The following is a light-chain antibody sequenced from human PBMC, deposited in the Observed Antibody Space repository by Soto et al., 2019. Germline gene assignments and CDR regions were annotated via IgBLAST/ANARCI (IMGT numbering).Light chain of an antibody. J-gene: IGKJ2*01. CDR1: QSISSW. Sequence: DIQMTQSPSTRSASVGDRVTITCRASQSISSWLAWYQQKPGKAPKLLIYKASSLESGVPSRFSGSGSGTEFTLTISSLQPDDFATYYCQQYNSPYTFGQGTKVDIK. CDR3: QQYNSPYT. V-gene: IGKV1-5*03. CDR2: KAS.